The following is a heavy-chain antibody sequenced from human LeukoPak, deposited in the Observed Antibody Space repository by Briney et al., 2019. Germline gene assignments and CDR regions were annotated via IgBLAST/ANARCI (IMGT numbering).Heavy chain of an antibody. CDR1: GYTFTSYG. D-gene: IGHD3-22*01. CDR2: INPNSGGT. Sequence: ASVKVSCKASGYTFTSYGISWVRQAPGQGLEWMGWINPNSGGTNYAQKFQGRVTMTRDTSISTAYMELSRLRSDDTAVYYCARDGPYYYDSSGYYLFDYWGQGTLVTVSS. CDR3: ARDGPYYYDSSGYYLFDY. J-gene: IGHJ4*02. V-gene: IGHV1-2*02.